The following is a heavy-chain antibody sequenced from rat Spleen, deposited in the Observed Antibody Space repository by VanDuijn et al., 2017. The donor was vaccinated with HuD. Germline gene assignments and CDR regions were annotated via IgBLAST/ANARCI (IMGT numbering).Heavy chain of an antibody. Sequence: EVQLVESGGGLVQPGRSLKLSCAASGFTFNNYGMAWVRQAPTKGLEWVAIISYDGSGIYYRDSVKGRFTISRDIAKSTLYLQMNSLRSEDTATYYCARIMYTHFDYWGQGVMVTVSS. CDR3: ARIMYTHFDY. D-gene: IGHD1-6*01. V-gene: IGHV5-29*01. CDR2: ISYDGSGI. CDR1: GFTFNNYG. J-gene: IGHJ2*01.